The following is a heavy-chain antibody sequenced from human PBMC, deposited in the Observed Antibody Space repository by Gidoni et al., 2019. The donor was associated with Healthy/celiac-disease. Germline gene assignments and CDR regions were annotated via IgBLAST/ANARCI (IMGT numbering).Heavy chain of an antibody. CDR1: GGTFSSYA. J-gene: IGHJ4*02. V-gene: IGHV1-69*01. CDR2: IIPIFGTA. D-gene: IGHD6-6*01. Sequence: QVQLVQSGAEVKKPGSSVKVSCKASGGTFSSYAISWVRQAPGQGLEWMGGIIPIFGTANYAQKCQGRVTITADESTSTAYMELSSMRSEDTAVYYCAREGLGSSGGGSSFDYWGQGTLVTVSS. CDR3: AREGLGSSGGGSSFDY.